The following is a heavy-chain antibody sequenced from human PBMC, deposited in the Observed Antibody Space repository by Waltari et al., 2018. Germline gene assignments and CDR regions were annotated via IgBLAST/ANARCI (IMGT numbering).Heavy chain of an antibody. Sequence: QVQLVESGGGVVQPGGSLRLSCKASGFLFSRFDMHWVRQAPGMGLEWVSLIRFDGSQKYYSESLKGRFTVSRDNSRDTLYLHMENLGSDDTATYFCAGDISVSSPSLWGRGTLVTVSS. CDR1: GFLFSRFD. CDR3: AGDISVSSPSL. D-gene: IGHD3-3*02. CDR2: IRFDGSQK. J-gene: IGHJ1*01. V-gene: IGHV3-30*02.